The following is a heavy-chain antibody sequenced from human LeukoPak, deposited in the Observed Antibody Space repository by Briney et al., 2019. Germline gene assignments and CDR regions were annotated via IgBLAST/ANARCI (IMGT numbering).Heavy chain of an antibody. V-gene: IGHV3-23*01. CDR1: GFTFSSYA. CDR2: IDPSGGGT. CDR3: AKGGVSSGWYFEVFDY. J-gene: IGHJ4*02. Sequence: GGSLRLSCAASGFTFSSYAMSWVRQTPGKGLEWVSGIDPSGGGTYYADSVKGRFTISRDNSKNTLYLQMNSLRAEDTAAYYCAKGGVSSGWYFEVFDYWGQGTPVTVSS. D-gene: IGHD6-19*01.